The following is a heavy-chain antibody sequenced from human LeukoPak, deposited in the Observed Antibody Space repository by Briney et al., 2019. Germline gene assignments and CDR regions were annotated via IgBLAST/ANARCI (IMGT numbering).Heavy chain of an antibody. V-gene: IGHV4-34*01. D-gene: IGHD3-10*01. J-gene: IGHJ5*02. CDR1: GGSFSGYY. Sequence: IPSETLSLTCAVYGGSFSGYYWGWIRQPPGKGLQWIGEITHNGYTNYNPALKSRVTISIDTSKNEFSLKVSSVTAADMAIYYCAASGGLINWFDPWGQGTLVTVSS. CDR2: ITHNGYT. CDR3: AASGGLINWFDP.